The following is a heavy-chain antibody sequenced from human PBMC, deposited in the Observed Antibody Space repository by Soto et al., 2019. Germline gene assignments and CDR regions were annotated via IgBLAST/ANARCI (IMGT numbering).Heavy chain of an antibody. CDR2: ISYDGNK. CDR3: ASTAGRGSWFDL. J-gene: IGHJ5*02. CDR1: GFTFSSYG. Sequence: GGSLRLSCAASGFTFSSYGMHWVRQAPGKGLEWVAVISYDGNKYYADSVKGQFTISRDNSKNTLYLQMNSLRADDTAVYYCASTAGRGSWFDLWGQGTLVTVSS. V-gene: IGHV3-30*03. D-gene: IGHD2-21*02.